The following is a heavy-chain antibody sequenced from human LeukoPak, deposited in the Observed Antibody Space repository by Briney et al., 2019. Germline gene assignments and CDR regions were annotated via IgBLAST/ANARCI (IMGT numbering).Heavy chain of an antibody. V-gene: IGHV1-24*01. CDR3: AGRETVYYYYYYGMGV. CDR1: GYTLSELS. J-gene: IGHJ6*02. Sequence: ASVKVSCKVSGYTLSELSMHWVRQAPGKGLEWMGGFDPEDGERIYAEKFKGRVTMTEDTSTNTAYMELSSLRSEDTAVYYCAGRETVYYYYYYGMGVWGQGTTVTVSS. CDR2: FDPEDGER. D-gene: IGHD1-26*01.